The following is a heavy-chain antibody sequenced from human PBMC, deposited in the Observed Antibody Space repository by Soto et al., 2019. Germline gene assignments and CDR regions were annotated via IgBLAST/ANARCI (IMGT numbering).Heavy chain of an antibody. V-gene: IGHV5-51*01. CDR1: GYSFTSYW. J-gene: IGHJ3*02. CDR2: IYPGDSDT. D-gene: IGHD6-19*01. CDR3: ASRTYSSGWYGAFDI. Sequence: PGESLKISCKGSGYSFTSYWIGWVRQMPGKGLEWMGIIYPGDSDTRYSPSFQGQVTISADESISTAYLQWSSLKASDTAMYYCASRTYSSGWYGAFDIWGQGTMVTVSS.